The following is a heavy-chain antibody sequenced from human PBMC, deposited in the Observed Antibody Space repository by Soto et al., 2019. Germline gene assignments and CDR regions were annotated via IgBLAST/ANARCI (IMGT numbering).Heavy chain of an antibody. V-gene: IGHV1-18*01. J-gene: IGHJ5*02. CDR2: LRTYDGNT. Sequence: ASVKVSCKASGYTFTTYGISWVRQAPGQGLEWMGWLRTYDGNTDYAQNLQGRVIMTADTSTNTAYMELRSLRSDDTAVYYCARDSSMVYYYDSSGPAGFDPWGQGSLVTVSS. CDR3: ARDSSMVYYYDSSGPAGFDP. CDR1: GYTFTTYG. D-gene: IGHD3-22*01.